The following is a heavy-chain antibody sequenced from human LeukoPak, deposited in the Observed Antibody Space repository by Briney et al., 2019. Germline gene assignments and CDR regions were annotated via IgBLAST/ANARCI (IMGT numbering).Heavy chain of an antibody. D-gene: IGHD3-10*01. CDR2: ISSSGDTI. Sequence: GGSLRLSCTASGFNFSSFEMNWVRQAPGKGLKWVAYISSSGDTISYADSARGRFTVSRDNTKDSLHLQMNSLRGEDTAFYYCASYGSGNLWGQGTLVTVSS. V-gene: IGHV3-48*03. CDR1: GFNFSSFE. CDR3: ASYGSGNL. J-gene: IGHJ5*02.